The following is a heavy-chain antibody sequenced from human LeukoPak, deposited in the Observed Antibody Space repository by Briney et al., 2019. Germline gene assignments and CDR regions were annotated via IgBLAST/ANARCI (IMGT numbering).Heavy chain of an antibody. V-gene: IGHV4-39*01. D-gene: IGHD3-22*01. J-gene: IGHJ4*02. CDR1: GGSIRSSSYY. Sequence: PSETLSLTCTVSGGSIRSSSYYWGWIRQPPGKGLEWIGSIYYSGSTHYNPSLKSRVTISVDTSKNQLSLKLSSVTAADTAMYYCARNSTYYCDRSTYSYFDDWGQGTLVTVSS. CDR3: ARNSTYYCDRSTYSYFDD. CDR2: IYYSGST.